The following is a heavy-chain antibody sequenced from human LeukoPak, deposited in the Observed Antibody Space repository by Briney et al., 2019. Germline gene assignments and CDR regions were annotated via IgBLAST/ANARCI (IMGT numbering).Heavy chain of an antibody. CDR2: IYYSGST. J-gene: IGHJ4*02. D-gene: IGHD4-11*01. Sequence: SETLSVTCTVSGGSISSYYWSWIRQPPGKGLEWTGYIYYSGSTNYNPSLKSRVTISVDTSKNQFSLKLSSVTAADTAVYYCARGFPYRHFDYWGQGTLVTVSS. CDR3: ARGFPYRHFDY. V-gene: IGHV4-59*01. CDR1: GGSISSYY.